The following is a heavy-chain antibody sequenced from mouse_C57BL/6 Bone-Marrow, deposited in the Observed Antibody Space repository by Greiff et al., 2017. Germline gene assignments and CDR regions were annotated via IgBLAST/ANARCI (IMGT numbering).Heavy chain of an antibody. D-gene: IGHD1-1*01. V-gene: IGHV1-82*01. CDR3: ARLGNLLLLFDY. CDR2: IYPGDGDT. Sequence: QVQLQQSGPELVKPGASVKISCKASGYAFSSSWMNWVKQRPGKGLEWIGRIYPGDGDTNYNGKFKGKATLTADKSSSTAYMQLSSLTSEDSAVYFCARLGNLLLLFDYWGQGTTLTVSS. CDR1: GYAFSSSW. J-gene: IGHJ2*01.